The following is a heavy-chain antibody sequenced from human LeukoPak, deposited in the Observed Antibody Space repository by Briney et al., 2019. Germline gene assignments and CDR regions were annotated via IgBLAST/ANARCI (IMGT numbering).Heavy chain of an antibody. Sequence: DSVKGRFTISRDNTKNTLYLQMNSLSPEDTAVYYCARDRYGPLDSWGQGSLVTVSS. CDR3: ARDRYGPLDS. D-gene: IGHD3-9*01. J-gene: IGHJ4*02. V-gene: IGHV3-74*01.